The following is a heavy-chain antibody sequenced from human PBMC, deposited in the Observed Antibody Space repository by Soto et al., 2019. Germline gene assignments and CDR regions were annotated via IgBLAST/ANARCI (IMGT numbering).Heavy chain of an antibody. V-gene: IGHV3-30*18. Sequence: QVQLVESGGGVVQPGRSLRLSCAASGFTFSSHGMHWVRQAPGKGLEWVAVISYDGSNKYYADSVKGRFTISRDNSKNTLYLQMNSLRAEDTAVYYCAKDRTAAARGVPSYFDYWGQGTLVTVSS. D-gene: IGHD6-13*01. J-gene: IGHJ4*02. CDR3: AKDRTAAARGVPSYFDY. CDR1: GFTFSSHG. CDR2: ISYDGSNK.